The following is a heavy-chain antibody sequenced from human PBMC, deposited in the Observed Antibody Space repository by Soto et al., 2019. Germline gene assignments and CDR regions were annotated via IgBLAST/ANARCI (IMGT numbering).Heavy chain of an antibody. V-gene: IGHV1-69*02. CDR3: ARGSASYCSSTSCETDYYYYMDV. Sequence: ASVKVSCKASGGTFSSYTISWVRQAPGQGLEWMGRIIPILGIANYAQKFQGRVTITADKSTSTAYMELGSLRSEDTAVYYCARGSASYCSSTSCETDYYYYMDVWGKGTTVTVSS. CDR1: GGTFSSYT. D-gene: IGHD2-2*01. CDR2: IIPILGIA. J-gene: IGHJ6*03.